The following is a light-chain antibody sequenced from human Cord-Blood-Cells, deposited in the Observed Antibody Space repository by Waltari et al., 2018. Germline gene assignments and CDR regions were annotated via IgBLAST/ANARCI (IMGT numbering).Light chain of an antibody. CDR2: DVS. J-gene: IGLJ3*02. CDR3: SSYTSSSTWV. CDR1: SRDGGGYNY. Sequence: QSALPQPASVSWSPGQSITIPLTGTSRDGGGYNYVSCDQQHPGKAPKLRIYDVSNRPSGVSNLFSGSKSGNTASLAISGLQAEDEADYYCSSYTSSSTWVFGGGTKLTVL. V-gene: IGLV2-14*01.